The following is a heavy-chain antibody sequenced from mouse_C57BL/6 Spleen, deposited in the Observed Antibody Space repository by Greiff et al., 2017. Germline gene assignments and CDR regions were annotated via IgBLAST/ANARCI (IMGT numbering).Heavy chain of an antibody. Sequence: VQLKQSGPVLVKPGASVKMSCKASGYTFTDYYMNWVKQSHGKSLEWIGVINPYNGGTSYNQKFKGKATLTVDKSSSTAYMELNSLTSEDSAVYYCARFGSSWDYWGQGTTLTVSS. D-gene: IGHD1-1*01. CDR1: GYTFTDYY. CDR2: INPYNGGT. V-gene: IGHV1-19*01. J-gene: IGHJ2*01. CDR3: ARFGSSWDY.